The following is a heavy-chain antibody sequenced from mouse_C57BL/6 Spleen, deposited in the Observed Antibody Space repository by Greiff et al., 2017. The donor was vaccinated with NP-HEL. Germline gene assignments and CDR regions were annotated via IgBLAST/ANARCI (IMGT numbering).Heavy chain of an antibody. CDR3: ARSDYGSRHDMDY. Sequence: QVQLQQPGAELVKPGASVKLSCKASGYTFTSYWMHWVKQRPGQGLEWIGMIHPNSGSTNYNEKFKSKATLTVDKSSSTAYMQLSSLTSEDSAVYYCARSDYGSRHDMDYWGQGTSVTVSS. CDR1: GYTFTSYW. CDR2: IHPNSGST. D-gene: IGHD1-1*01. J-gene: IGHJ4*01. V-gene: IGHV1-64*01.